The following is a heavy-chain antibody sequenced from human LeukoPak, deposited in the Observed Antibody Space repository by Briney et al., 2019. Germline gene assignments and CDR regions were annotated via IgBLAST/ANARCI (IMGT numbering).Heavy chain of an antibody. D-gene: IGHD2-15*01. CDR1: GFTFSSYS. CDR3: ARSVVGWFDP. J-gene: IGHJ5*02. V-gene: IGHV3-21*01. CDR2: ISSSSSYI. Sequence: PGGSLRLSCAASGFTFSSYSMSWVRQAPGKGLGWVSSISSSSSYIYYADSVKGRFTISRDNAKNSLYLQMNSLRAEDTAVYYCARSVVGWFDPWGQGTLVTVSS.